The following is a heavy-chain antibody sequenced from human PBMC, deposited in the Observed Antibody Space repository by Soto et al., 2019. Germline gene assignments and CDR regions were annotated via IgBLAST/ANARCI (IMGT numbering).Heavy chain of an antibody. CDR3: AGDPRPWGGMDV. V-gene: IGHV4-39*07. Sequence: ASETLSLTCSVSGDSINSDKYYWGWIRQPPGKGLEWIGSIYYSGSTYYNPSLKSRVTISVDTSKNQFSLKLSSVTAADTAVYYCAGDPRPWGGMDVWGQGTTVTVSS. D-gene: IGHD1-26*01. CDR2: IYYSGST. CDR1: GDSINSDKYY. J-gene: IGHJ6*02.